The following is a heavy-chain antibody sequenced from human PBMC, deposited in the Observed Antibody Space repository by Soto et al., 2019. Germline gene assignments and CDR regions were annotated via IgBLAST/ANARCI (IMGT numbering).Heavy chain of an antibody. CDR1: GYTFTSYY. Sequence: ASVKVSCKASGYTFTSYYMHWVRQAPGQGLEWMGIINPSGGSTSYAQKFQGRVTMTRDTSTSTVYMELSSLRSEDTAVYYCARHRIAAAGTAGWFDPWGQGTLVTVSS. CDR2: INPSGGST. D-gene: IGHD6-13*01. J-gene: IGHJ5*02. V-gene: IGHV1-46*01. CDR3: ARHRIAAAGTAGWFDP.